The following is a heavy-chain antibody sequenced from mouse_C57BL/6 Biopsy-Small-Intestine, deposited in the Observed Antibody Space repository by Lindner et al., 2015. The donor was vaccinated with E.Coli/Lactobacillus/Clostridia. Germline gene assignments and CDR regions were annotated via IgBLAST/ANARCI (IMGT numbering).Heavy chain of an antibody. CDR3: AREDYGSTYGWYFDV. Sequence: VQLQESGGGLVKPGGSLKLSCAAFGFTFSDYGMHWVRQAPEKGLEWLAYISSASIIYYADTVKGRFTISRDNAKNTLFLQMTSLRSEDTAMYYCAREDYGSTYGWYFDVWGTGTTVTVSS. D-gene: IGHD1-1*01. J-gene: IGHJ1*03. CDR1: GFTFSDYG. V-gene: IGHV5-17*01. CDR2: ISSASII.